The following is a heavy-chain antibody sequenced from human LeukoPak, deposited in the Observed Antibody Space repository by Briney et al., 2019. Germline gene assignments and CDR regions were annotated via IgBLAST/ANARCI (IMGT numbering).Heavy chain of an antibody. V-gene: IGHV3-21*04. J-gene: IGHJ6*04. CDR3: AKTMGSGSYASVDV. Sequence: KPGGSLRLSCAASGFTFSSYSMNWVRQAPGKGLEWVSSISSSSSYIYYADSVKGRFTISRDNSKNTLYLQMNSLRAEDTAIYYCAKTMGSGSYASVDVWGKGTTATVSS. D-gene: IGHD1-26*01. CDR1: GFTFSSYS. CDR2: ISSSSSYI.